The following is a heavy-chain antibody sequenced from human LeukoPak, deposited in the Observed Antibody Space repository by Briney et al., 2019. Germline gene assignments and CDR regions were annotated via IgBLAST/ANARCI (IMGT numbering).Heavy chain of an antibody. D-gene: IGHD3-10*01. CDR2: INPSGGST. V-gene: IGHV1-46*01. CDR1: GYTFTSYY. Sequence: ASVKVSCKASGYTFTSYYMHCVRQAPGQGLEWMGIINPSGGSTSYAQKFQGRVTMTRDTSTSAVYMELSSLRSEDTAVYYCARGGQRVWFGEYNDYWGQGTLVTVSS. CDR3: ARGGQRVWFGEYNDY. J-gene: IGHJ4*02.